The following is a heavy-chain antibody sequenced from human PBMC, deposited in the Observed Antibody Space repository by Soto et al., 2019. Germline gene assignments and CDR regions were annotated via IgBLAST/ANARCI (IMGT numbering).Heavy chain of an antibody. CDR1: GGSISSSSYY. CDR2: IYYSGST. D-gene: IGHD3-22*01. Sequence: SETLSLTCTVSGGSISSSSYYWGWIRQPPGKGLEWIGSIYYSGSTYYNPSLKSRVTISVDTSKNQFSLKLSSVTAADTAVYYCARLITMKGLGMDVWGQGTTVT. CDR3: ARLITMKGLGMDV. V-gene: IGHV4-39*01. J-gene: IGHJ6*02.